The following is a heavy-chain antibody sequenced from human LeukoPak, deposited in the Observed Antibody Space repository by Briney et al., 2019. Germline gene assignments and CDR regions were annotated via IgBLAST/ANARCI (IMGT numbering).Heavy chain of an antibody. CDR2: ITNSGNSK. V-gene: IGHV3-48*01. J-gene: IGHJ4*02. Sequence: PGGSLRLSCAASEFTFSSYSMNWVRQAPGKGLEWVSYITNSGNSKSYAASVQGRFAISRDNSKSTLCLQMNSLRAEDTAVYYCAKQLGYCSDGSCYFPYWGQGTLVTVSS. CDR3: AKQLGYCSDGSCYFPY. CDR1: EFTFSSYS. D-gene: IGHD2-15*01.